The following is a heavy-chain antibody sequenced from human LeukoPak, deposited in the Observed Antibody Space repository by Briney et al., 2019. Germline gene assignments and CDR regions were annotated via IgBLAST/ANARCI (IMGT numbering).Heavy chain of an antibody. V-gene: IGHV4-28*01. CDR1: GYSISNNSL. Sequence: ETLSLTCAVSGYSISNNSLWGWIRLPPGKGLEWIGYIYNSGSTYNNPSLKSRVTMSVDTSKNQFSLKLSSVTAVDTAIYYCARKAPSKGEFDYWGRGTLVTVSS. CDR3: ARKAPSKGEFDY. J-gene: IGHJ4*02. D-gene: IGHD3-16*01. CDR2: IYNSGST.